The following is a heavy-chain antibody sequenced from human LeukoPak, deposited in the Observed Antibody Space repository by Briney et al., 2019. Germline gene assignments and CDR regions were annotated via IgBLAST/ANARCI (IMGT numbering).Heavy chain of an antibody. CDR3: AREEDSGYDFFDY. V-gene: IGHV3-21*01. J-gene: IGHJ4*02. D-gene: IGHD5-12*01. CDR2: ISSSSSYI. Sequence: GGSLRLSCAASGFTFSSYGMSWVRQAPGKGLEWVSSISSSSSYIYYADSVKGRFTISRDNAKNSLYLQMNSLRAEDTAVYYCAREEDSGYDFFDYWGQGTLVTVSS. CDR1: GFTFSSYG.